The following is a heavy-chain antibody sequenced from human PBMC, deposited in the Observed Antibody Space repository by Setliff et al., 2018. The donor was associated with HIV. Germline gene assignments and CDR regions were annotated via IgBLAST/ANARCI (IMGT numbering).Heavy chain of an antibody. J-gene: IGHJ4*02. CDR2: VTPILHTT. D-gene: IGHD2-21*01. CDR1: GDTFSTYV. CDR3: ARDHQTMLWLDY. V-gene: IGHV1-69*10. Sequence: SVKVSCKSSGDTFSTYVFTWVRQAPGQGLEWMGGVTPILHTTNYAQKFQGRVTITADISTRTVYMELSSLTSEDTAIYYCARDHQTMLWLDYWGQGTLVTVAS.